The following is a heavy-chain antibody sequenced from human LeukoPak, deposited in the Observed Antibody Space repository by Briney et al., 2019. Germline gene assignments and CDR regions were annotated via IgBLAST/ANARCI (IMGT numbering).Heavy chain of an antibody. CDR3: ARGGVQYWVAIDD. Sequence: ASVKVSCKASGYTFTSYGINWVRQATGQGLEWMGWMNPNSGNTGYAQKFQGRVTITRNTSISTAYMELSSLRSEDTAVYYCARGGVQYWVAIDDWGQGTLVTVS. D-gene: IGHD2-8*02. CDR1: GYTFTSYG. J-gene: IGHJ4*02. CDR2: MNPNSGNT. V-gene: IGHV1-8*03.